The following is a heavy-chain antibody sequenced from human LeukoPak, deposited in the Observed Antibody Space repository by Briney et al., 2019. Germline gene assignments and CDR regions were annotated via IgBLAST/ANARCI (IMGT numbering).Heavy chain of an antibody. J-gene: IGHJ4*02. CDR1: GGTFSSYA. D-gene: IGHD3-9*01. Sequence: SVKVSCKASGGTFSSYAISWVRQAPGQGLEWMGGIIPIFGTANYAQKFQGRVTITADESTSTAYMELSSLRSEDTAVYYCANRYYDILTGYYTHLDYWGQGTLVTVSS. CDR2: IIPIFGTA. CDR3: ANRYYDILTGYYTHLDY. V-gene: IGHV1-69*13.